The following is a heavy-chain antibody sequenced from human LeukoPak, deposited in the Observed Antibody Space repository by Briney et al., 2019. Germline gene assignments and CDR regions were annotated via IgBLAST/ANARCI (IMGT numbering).Heavy chain of an antibody. D-gene: IGHD1-1*01. CDR3: AREMEFFYMDV. J-gene: IGHJ6*03. CDR1: NDPISSDSF. Sequence: PSETLSPAFSVSNDPISSDSFWAWIRQAPGKGLDYLGRVSHSGDTFYNPPLGPRESISVDTSKNFFCLKLTSVTAADTAIYYCAREMEFFYMDVWGKG. V-gene: IGHV4-38-2*02. CDR2: VSHSGDT.